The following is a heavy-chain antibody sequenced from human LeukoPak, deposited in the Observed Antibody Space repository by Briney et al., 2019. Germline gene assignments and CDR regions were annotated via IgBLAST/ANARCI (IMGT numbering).Heavy chain of an antibody. CDR3: VREASCSSTTCYFDY. Sequence: KPGGSLRLSCAASGFNFSDFYMSWIRQAPGKGLEWLSSISLSGSTITYAASVKGRVTVSRDNAKNSVVLHILSLRADDTAVYYCVREASCSSTTCYFDYWGQGTLVTVSS. V-gene: IGHV3-11*01. CDR1: GFNFSDFY. CDR2: ISLSGSTI. J-gene: IGHJ4*02. D-gene: IGHD2-2*01.